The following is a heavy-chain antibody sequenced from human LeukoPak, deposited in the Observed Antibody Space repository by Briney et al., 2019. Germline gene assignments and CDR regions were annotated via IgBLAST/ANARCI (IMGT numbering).Heavy chain of an antibody. D-gene: IGHD4-17*01. J-gene: IGHJ4*02. V-gene: IGHV1-3*01. Sequence: ASVKVSCKASGYTFTSYAMHWVRQAPGQRLEWMGWINAGNGNTKYSQKFQGRVTITRDTSASTAYMELSSLRSEGTAVYYCARDYGDSRFDYWGQGTLVTVSS. CDR3: ARDYGDSRFDY. CDR2: INAGNGNT. CDR1: GYTFTSYA.